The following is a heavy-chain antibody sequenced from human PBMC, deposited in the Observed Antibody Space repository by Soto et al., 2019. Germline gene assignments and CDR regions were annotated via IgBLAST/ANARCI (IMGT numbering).Heavy chain of an antibody. Sequence: QVQLVQSGAEVKKPGSSVKVSCKASGGTFSSYAISWVRQAPGQGLEWMGGIIPIFGTANYAQKFQGRVKINADESTSTAYMELSSLRSEDTVVYYCAREGGNRDIVLVPVGIHPFDYWGQGTLVTVSS. CDR1: GGTFSSYA. V-gene: IGHV1-69*12. CDR2: IIPIFGTA. CDR3: AREGGNRDIVLVPVGIHPFDY. J-gene: IGHJ4*02. D-gene: IGHD2-2*01.